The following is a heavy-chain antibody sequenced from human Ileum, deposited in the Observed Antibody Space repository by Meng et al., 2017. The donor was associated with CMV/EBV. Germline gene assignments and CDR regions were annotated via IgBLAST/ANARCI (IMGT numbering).Heavy chain of an antibody. D-gene: IGHD3-3*01. CDR2: IYKSENT. CDR1: GYSISSGYY. J-gene: IGHJ4*02. Sequence: SETLSLTCSVSGYSISSGYYWNWIRQSPGKGLEWIGSIYKSENTYYSSSVKSRVTISVDTSKNQFPLKLNSVTAADTALYYCTRALDLEWELSHLFDYWGQGTLVTVSS. V-gene: IGHV4-38-2*02. CDR3: TRALDLEWELSHLFDY.